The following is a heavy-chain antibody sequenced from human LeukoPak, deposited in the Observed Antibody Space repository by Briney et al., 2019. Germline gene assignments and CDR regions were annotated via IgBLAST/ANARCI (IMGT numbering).Heavy chain of an antibody. Sequence: PSETLSLTCTVSGGSISSSSYYWGWIRQPPGKGLEWIGSIYYSGSTYYNPSLKSRVTISVDTSKNRFSLKLSSVTAADTAVYYCARHPNYSSGWYDYWGQGTLVTVSS. D-gene: IGHD6-19*01. J-gene: IGHJ4*02. V-gene: IGHV4-39*01. CDR3: ARHPNYSSGWYDY. CDR1: GGSISSSSYY. CDR2: IYYSGST.